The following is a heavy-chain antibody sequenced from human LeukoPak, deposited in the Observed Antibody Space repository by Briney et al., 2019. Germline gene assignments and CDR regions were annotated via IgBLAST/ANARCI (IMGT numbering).Heavy chain of an antibody. CDR3: AKERLLWFGNDAFDI. D-gene: IGHD3-10*01. J-gene: IGHJ3*02. V-gene: IGHV3-30*02. CDR2: IRYDGSNK. Sequence: GGSLRLSCAASGFTFSSYWMSWVRQAPGKGLEWVAFIRYDGSNKYYADSVKGRFTISRDNSKNTLYLQMNSLRAEDTAVYYCAKERLLWFGNDAFDIWGQGTMVTVSS. CDR1: GFTFSSYW.